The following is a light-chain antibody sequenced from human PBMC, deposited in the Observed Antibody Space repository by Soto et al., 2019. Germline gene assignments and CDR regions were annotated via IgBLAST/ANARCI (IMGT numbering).Light chain of an antibody. CDR3: QQYYTYPPT. V-gene: IGKV1-5*01. CDR2: DAS. J-gene: IGKJ4*02. Sequence: DIQMTQSPSTLSASVGDRVTITCRASQSISSWVAWHQQKPGEPSTVLIYDASRLKSGVPSRFSGSGSGTEFTLSISGLQPDDFASYFCQQYYTYPPTFGGGTKVEIK. CDR1: QSISSW.